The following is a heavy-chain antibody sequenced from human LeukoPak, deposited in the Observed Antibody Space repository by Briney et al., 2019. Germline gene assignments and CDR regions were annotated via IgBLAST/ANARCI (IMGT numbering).Heavy chain of an antibody. D-gene: IGHD3-9*01. CDR1: GFTXSSYA. J-gene: IGHJ4*02. Sequence: GGSLRLSCAASGFTXSSYAMSWVRQAXXXXLEWVSAISGSGGSTYYADSVKGRFTISRDNSKNTLYLQMNSLRAEDTAVYYCAKDYDILTGYYSYWGQGTLVTVSS. CDR3: AKDYDILTGYYSY. V-gene: IGHV3-23*01. CDR2: ISGSGGST.